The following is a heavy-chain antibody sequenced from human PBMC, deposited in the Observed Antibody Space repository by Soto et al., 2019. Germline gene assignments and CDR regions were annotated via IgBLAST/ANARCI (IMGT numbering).Heavy chain of an antibody. V-gene: IGHV4-30-4*01. Sequence: PSETLSLTCPVSGGSLSSGTYYWSWIRQPPGKGLEWIGYIYHSGSSQSNPSLKSRVTISIDTSKNQFSLELRSVTAADTAVYYCARDLLDTTVDYYFDSWGPGRLVTVSS. CDR2: IYHSGSS. J-gene: IGHJ4*02. CDR1: GGSLSSGTYY. CDR3: ARDLLDTTVDYYFDS. D-gene: IGHD4-17*01.